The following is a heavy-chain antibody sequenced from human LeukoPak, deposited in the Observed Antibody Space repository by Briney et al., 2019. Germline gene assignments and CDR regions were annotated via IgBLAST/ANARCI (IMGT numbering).Heavy chain of an antibody. V-gene: IGHV3-11*01. CDR3: ARDLTERITIFGVANN. Sequence: GGSLRLSCAASGFTFSDYYMSWIRQAPGKGLEWVSYISSSGSTIYYADSVKGRFTISRDNAKNSLYLQMNSLRAGDTAVYYCARDLTERITIFGVANNWGQGTLVTVSS. J-gene: IGHJ4*02. CDR2: ISSSGSTI. D-gene: IGHD3-3*01. CDR1: GFTFSDYY.